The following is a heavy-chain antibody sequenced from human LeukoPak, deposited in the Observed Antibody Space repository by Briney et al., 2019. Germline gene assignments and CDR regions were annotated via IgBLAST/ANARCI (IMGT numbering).Heavy chain of an antibody. CDR3: TRDTYRTSCHYI. V-gene: IGHV1-2*02. CDR2: INPNSGDA. J-gene: IGHJ6*02. D-gene: IGHD2-2*01. CDR1: GYTFTDYY. Sequence: ASVKVSCKALGYTFTDYYIHWVRQAPGQGLEWMGWINPNSGDAHCTQKFQGRVTMTRDTSISTTHMELSSLRSDDTAVYYCTRDTYRTSCHYIWGQGTTVTISS.